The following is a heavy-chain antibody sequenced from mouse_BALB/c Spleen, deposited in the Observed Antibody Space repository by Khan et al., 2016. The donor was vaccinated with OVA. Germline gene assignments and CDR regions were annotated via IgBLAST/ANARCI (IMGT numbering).Heavy chain of an antibody. V-gene: IGHV14-3*02. CDR3: GRVAGK. CDR1: GLNFKDSY. Sequence: EVQLKQSGAELVKPGATVKLSCTASGLNFKDSYMHWLKQCPEQGLEWIGWIDPPNGNTKYDPNFQGKATFTSDTSSSTAYLQLSSLTSEDTAVYYCGRVAGKWGQGTTLTVSS. J-gene: IGHJ2*01. CDR2: IDPPNGNT.